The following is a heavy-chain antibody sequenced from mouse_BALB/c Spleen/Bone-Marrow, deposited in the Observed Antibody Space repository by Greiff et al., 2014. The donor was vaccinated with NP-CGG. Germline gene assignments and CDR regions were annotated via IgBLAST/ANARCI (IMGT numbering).Heavy chain of an antibody. CDR2: IDPANGST. Sequence: EVQLQQSGAELVKPGASVKLSCTASGFNIKDTYMHWVKQRPEQGLEWIGRIDPANGSTKYDPKFQGKATITADTSSNTAYLQLSSLTAEDTAVYYCARGEYDAMDYWGQGTSVTVSS. V-gene: IGHV14-3*02. J-gene: IGHJ4*01. CDR1: GFNIKDTY. CDR3: ARGEYDAMDY.